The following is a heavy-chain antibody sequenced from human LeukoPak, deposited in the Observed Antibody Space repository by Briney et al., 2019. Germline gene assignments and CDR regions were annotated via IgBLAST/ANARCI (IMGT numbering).Heavy chain of an antibody. D-gene: IGHD2-2*01. CDR1: GYTFTDYY. V-gene: IGHV1-2*02. J-gene: IGHJ5*02. Sequence: GASVKVSCKASGYTFTDYYVHWVRQAPGQGLEWMGWINANNGDTNYAQKFQGRVTMTRDTSISTAYMDLTRLRSDDTAVYYCARVSPIYQLLFWFDPWGQGTLVTVSS. CDR3: ARVSPIYQLLFWFDP. CDR2: INANNGDT.